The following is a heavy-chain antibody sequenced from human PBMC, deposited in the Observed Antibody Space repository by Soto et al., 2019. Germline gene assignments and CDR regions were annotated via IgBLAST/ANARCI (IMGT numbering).Heavy chain of an antibody. J-gene: IGHJ3*02. D-gene: IGHD3-3*01. V-gene: IGHV3-7*01. CDR2: IKHNGSKK. CDR3: ARERLGFWSGYYGRAFDI. Sequence: GGSLRLSCAASGFTFNIFCMHWVRQAPGKGLEWVAYIKHNGSKKYYVDSVKGRFTISRDNAKNSLYLQMNSLRAEDTAVYYCARERLGFWSGYYGRAFDIWGQGTMVTVSS. CDR1: GFTFNIFC.